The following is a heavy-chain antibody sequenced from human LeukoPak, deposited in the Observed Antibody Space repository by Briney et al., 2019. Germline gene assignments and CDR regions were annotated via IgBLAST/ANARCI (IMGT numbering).Heavy chain of an antibody. CDR2: ISGSGGSS. J-gene: IGHJ4*02. V-gene: IGHV3-23*01. CDR1: GFSFSIYA. CDR3: AKDITSDGGDY. Sequence: GGSLRLSCAASGFSFSIYAMSWVRQAPGKGLEWVSAISGSGGSSYYADSVKGRFTISRDNSKNTLYLQMNSLRAEDTAVYYCAKDITSDGGDYWGQGTLVTVSS. D-gene: IGHD3-10*01.